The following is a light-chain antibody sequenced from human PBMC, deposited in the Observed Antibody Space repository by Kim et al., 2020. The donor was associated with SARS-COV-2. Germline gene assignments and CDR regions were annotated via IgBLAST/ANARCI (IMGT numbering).Light chain of an antibody. CDR1: QSVSSSY. Sequence: LSPGERATLSCRASQSVSSSYLAWYQQKPGQAPRLLIYGASSRATGIPDRFSGSGSGTDFTLTISRLEPEDFAVYYCQQYGDSPTFGQGTKLEI. CDR3: QQYGDSPT. J-gene: IGKJ2*01. CDR2: GAS. V-gene: IGKV3-20*01.